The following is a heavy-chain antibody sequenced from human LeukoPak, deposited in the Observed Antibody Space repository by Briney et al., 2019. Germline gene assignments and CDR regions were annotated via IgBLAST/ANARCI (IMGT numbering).Heavy chain of an antibody. CDR2: LNPKSGGT. D-gene: IGHD1-1*01. J-gene: IGHJ5*02. V-gene: IGHV1-2*02. CDR1: GYTFIGYY. Sequence: ASVKVSCKASGYTFIGYYIHWVRQAPGQGLEWMGWLNPKSGGTNYAQNFQGRVTMTRDTIINTAYMKLSRLRSDDTAVYYCARNDWNDPWFDPWGQGTLVTVSS. CDR3: ARNDWNDPWFDP.